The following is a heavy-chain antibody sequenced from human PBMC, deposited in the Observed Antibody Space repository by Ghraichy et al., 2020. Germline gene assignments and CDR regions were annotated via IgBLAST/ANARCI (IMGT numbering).Heavy chain of an antibody. CDR1: GGTFSSYA. CDR3: ARAKRIAVAGTGTFDY. CDR2: IIPIFGTA. D-gene: IGHD6-19*01. Sequence: SVKVSCKASGGTFSSYAISWVRQAPGQGLEWMGGIIPIFGTANYAQKFQGRVTITADKSTSTAYMELSSLRSEYTAVYYCARAKRIAVAGTGTFDYWGQGTLVTVSS. J-gene: IGHJ4*02. V-gene: IGHV1-69*06.